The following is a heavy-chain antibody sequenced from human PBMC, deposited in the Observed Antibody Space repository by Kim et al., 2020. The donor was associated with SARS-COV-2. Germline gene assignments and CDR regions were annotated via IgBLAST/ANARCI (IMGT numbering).Heavy chain of an antibody. Sequence: SETLSLTCTVSGSSISSGYYWGWIRQPPGKGLEWIGSIYHSGSTYYNPSLKSRVTISVDTSKNQFSLKLSSVTAADTAVYYCASERITIFGVGLKNWFDPWGQGTLVTVSS. CDR3: ASERITIFGVGLKNWFDP. CDR1: GSSISSGYY. V-gene: IGHV4-38-2*02. J-gene: IGHJ5*02. D-gene: IGHD3-3*01. CDR2: IYHSGST.